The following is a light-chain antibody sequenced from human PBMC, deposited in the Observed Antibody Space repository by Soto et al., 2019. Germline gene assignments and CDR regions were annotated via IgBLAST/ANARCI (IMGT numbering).Light chain of an antibody. CDR2: EVS. V-gene: IGLV2-14*01. Sequence: QSVLTQPASVSGSPGQSITISCTGTSSDVGAYNYVSWYQQHPGKAPKLMIFEVSYRPSGVSNRFSGSKSGNTASLTISGLQAEDEADYYCSSFTTTTWVFGGGTQLTVL. CDR1: SSDVGAYNY. CDR3: SSFTTTTWV. J-gene: IGLJ3*02.